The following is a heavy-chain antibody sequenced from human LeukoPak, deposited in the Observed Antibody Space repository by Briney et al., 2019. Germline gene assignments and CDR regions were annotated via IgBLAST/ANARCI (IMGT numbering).Heavy chain of an antibody. J-gene: IGHJ3*02. Sequence: GGSLRLSCAASGFTFYNFAMNWVRQAPGKGLEWVSSISSSSSYIYYADSVKGRFTISRDNAKNSLYLQMNSLRAEDTAVYYCARDKGIVYAFDIWGQGTMVTVSS. V-gene: IGHV3-21*01. CDR1: GFTFYNFA. CDR2: ISSSSSYI. D-gene: IGHD1-26*01. CDR3: ARDKGIVYAFDI.